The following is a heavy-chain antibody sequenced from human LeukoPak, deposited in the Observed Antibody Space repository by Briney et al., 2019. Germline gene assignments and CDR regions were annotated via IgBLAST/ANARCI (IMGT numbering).Heavy chain of an antibody. Sequence: PSETLSLTCAVYGGSFSGYYWSWIRQPPGKGLEWIGEINHSGSTNYNPSLKSRVTISVDTSKNQFSLKLSSVTAADTAVYYCARRTVRGVIKYWDQGSLVTVSS. CDR1: GGSFSGYY. CDR3: ARRTVRGVIKY. J-gene: IGHJ4*02. CDR2: INHSGST. V-gene: IGHV4-34*01. D-gene: IGHD3-10*01.